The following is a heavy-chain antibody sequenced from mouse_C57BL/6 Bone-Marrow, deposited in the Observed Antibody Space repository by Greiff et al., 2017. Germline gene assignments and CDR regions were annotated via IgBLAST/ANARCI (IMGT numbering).Heavy chain of an antibody. D-gene: IGHD1-1*01. Sequence: DVKLVESGAELVKPGASVKLSCTASGFNITDYYMHWVKQRTEQGLEWIGRIDPEDGETKYAPKFQGKATITADTSSNTASLQLSSLTSEDPAVYYCAAHYCGSPAGFAYWGQGTLVTVSA. CDR3: AAHYCGSPAGFAY. J-gene: IGHJ3*01. V-gene: IGHV14-2*01. CDR1: GFNITDYY. CDR2: IDPEDGET.